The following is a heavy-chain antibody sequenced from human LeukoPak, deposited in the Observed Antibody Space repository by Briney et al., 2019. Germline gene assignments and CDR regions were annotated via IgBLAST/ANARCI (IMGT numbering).Heavy chain of an antibody. CDR3: ARDSLSSGFYSDY. CDR2: ISSSSSYI. V-gene: IGHV3-21*01. CDR1: GFTFSSYS. J-gene: IGHJ4*02. Sequence: GRSLRLSCAASGFTFSSYSMNWVRQAPGKGLESVSSISSSSSYIYYADSVKGRFTISRDNAKNSLYLQMNSLRAEDTAVYYCARDSLSSGFYSDYWGRGTLVTVSS. D-gene: IGHD3-3*01.